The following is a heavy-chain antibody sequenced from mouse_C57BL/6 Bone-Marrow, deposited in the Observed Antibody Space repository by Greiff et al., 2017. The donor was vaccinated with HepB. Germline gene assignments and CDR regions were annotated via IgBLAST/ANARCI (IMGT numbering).Heavy chain of an antibody. CDR3: ARRGVVSYFDV. Sequence: EVKLQESGPVLVKPGASVKMSCKASGYTFTDYYMNWVKQSHGKSLEWIGVINPYNGGTSYNQKFKGKATLTVDKSSSTAYMELNSLTSEDSAVYYCARRGVVSYFDVWGTGTTVTVSS. D-gene: IGHD6-2*01. CDR1: GYTFTDYY. CDR2: INPYNGGT. J-gene: IGHJ1*03. V-gene: IGHV1-19*01.